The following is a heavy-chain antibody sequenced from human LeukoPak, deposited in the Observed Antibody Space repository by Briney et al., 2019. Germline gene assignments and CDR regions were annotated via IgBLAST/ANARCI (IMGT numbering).Heavy chain of an antibody. Sequence: SEILSLTCTVSGGSISSYYWSWIRQPPGKGLEWIGYIYYSGSTNYNPSLKSRVTISVDTSKNQFSLKLSSVTAADTAVYYCARGWSGYYYYYGMDVWGQGTTVTVSS. CDR2: IYYSGST. J-gene: IGHJ6*02. V-gene: IGHV4-59*01. CDR1: GGSISSYY. CDR3: ARGWSGYYYYYGMDV. D-gene: IGHD3-3*01.